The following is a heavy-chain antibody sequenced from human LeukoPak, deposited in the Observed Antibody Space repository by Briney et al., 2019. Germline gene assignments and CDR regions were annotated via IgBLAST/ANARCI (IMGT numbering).Heavy chain of an antibody. CDR1: GYNFSNNW. D-gene: IGHD3-22*01. V-gene: IGHV5-51*01. CDR3: ARRLGSAYSYCFDY. Sequence: GESLKISCKGSGYNFSNNWIGWVRQMPGKGLEWMGIIYPGDSDTRYSSSFQGQVTISVDKSTSTAYLQWSSLKASDTAMYYCARRLGSAYSYCFDYWGQGTLVTVSS. J-gene: IGHJ4*02. CDR2: IYPGDSDT.